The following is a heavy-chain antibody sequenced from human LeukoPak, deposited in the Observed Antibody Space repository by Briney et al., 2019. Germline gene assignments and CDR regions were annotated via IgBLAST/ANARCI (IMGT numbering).Heavy chain of an antibody. CDR2: IYYSGST. V-gene: IGHV4-30-4*01. D-gene: IGHD7-27*01. Sequence: PSQTLSLTCSVGGDYINNGGHYWSWIRQPPGKGLEWIGYIYYSGSTYYNPSLKSRVTISEDTPKNQFYLKLTPATAPDTAVYYCARNWGAAGWDNYNGMDVWGQGTTVIVSS. CDR1: GDYINNGGHY. CDR3: ARNWGAAGWDNYNGMDV. J-gene: IGHJ6*02.